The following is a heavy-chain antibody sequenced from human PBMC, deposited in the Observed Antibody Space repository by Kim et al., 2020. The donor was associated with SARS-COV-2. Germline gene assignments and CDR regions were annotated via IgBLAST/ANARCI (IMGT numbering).Heavy chain of an antibody. CDR3: ARGRRDDFDY. V-gene: IGHV3-33*01. CDR2: NN. Sequence: NNYYADSVKRRFTISRDNSKNTLYLQMNSLRAEDTAVYYCARGRRDDFDYWGQGTLVTVSS. J-gene: IGHJ4*02.